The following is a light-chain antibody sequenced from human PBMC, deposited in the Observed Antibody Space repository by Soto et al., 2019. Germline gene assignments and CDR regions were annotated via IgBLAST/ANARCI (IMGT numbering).Light chain of an antibody. V-gene: IGKV3-20*01. CDR1: QSVTSNY. CDR3: QHYVSPPIT. J-gene: IGKJ5*01. CDR2: GAS. Sequence: VMTQSPATLSVFSVGKANLSRSSSQSVTSNYLAWYQQKPGQAPRLLVYGASSRAPGISDRFSGSGSGTDFTLTISRLEPEDFAVYYCQHYVSPPITFGQGTRLEIK.